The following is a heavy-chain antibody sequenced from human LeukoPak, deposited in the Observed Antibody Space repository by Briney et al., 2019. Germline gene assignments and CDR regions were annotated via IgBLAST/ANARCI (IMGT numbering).Heavy chain of an antibody. D-gene: IGHD6-13*01. Sequence: ASVKLSCKASGYTFTSYGISWVRQAPGQGLEWMGWISAYNGNTNYAQQLQGRVTMTTDTSTSTAYMELRSLSSDDTAVYYCARDVPKYSSSWSNDYWGQGTLVTVSS. J-gene: IGHJ4*02. CDR3: ARDVPKYSSSWSNDY. CDR2: ISAYNGNT. V-gene: IGHV1-18*01. CDR1: GYTFTSYG.